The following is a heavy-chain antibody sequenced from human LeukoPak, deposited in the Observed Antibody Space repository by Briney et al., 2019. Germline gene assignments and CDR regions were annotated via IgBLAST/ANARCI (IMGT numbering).Heavy chain of an antibody. J-gene: IGHJ6*03. V-gene: IGHV1-2*02. Sequence: ASVKVSCKASGYTFTGYYMHWVRQAPGQGLEWMGWINPNSGGTNYAQKFQGRVTMTRDTSISTAYMELRSLRSDDTAVYYCARDHNSDYYYYMDVWGKGTTVTVSS. CDR1: GYTFTGYY. CDR3: ARDHNSDYYYYMDV. D-gene: IGHD2/OR15-2a*01. CDR2: INPNSGGT.